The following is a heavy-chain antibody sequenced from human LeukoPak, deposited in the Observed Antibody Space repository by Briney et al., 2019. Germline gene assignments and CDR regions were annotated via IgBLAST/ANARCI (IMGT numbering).Heavy chain of an antibody. V-gene: IGHV4-39*07. CDR1: GGSISSSSYD. CDR3: ARRRMGYATGWFDP. CDR2: MYYSGST. D-gene: IGHD2-15*01. J-gene: IGHJ5*02. Sequence: SETLSLTCTVSGGSISSSSYDWGWLRQPGGKGLEWIERMYYSGSTYYHRCVKSQFTKTVNSTKNQFSLKLSSVTAADTAVYYCARRRMGYATGWFDPWGQGTLVTVSS.